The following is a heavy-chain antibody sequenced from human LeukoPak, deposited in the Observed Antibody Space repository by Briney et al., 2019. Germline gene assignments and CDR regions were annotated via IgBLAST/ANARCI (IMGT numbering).Heavy chain of an antibody. J-gene: IGHJ3*02. CDR1: GFTFSSYG. D-gene: IGHD3-10*01. CDR3: AKEQSGNPDAFDI. Sequence: GGSLRLSCATSGFTFSSYGMHWVRQAPGKGLEWVAFIRYDGSNKYYADSVKGRFTISRDNSKNTLYLQMNSLRDEDTAVYYCAKEQSGNPDAFDIWGQGTMVTVSS. V-gene: IGHV3-30*02. CDR2: IRYDGSNK.